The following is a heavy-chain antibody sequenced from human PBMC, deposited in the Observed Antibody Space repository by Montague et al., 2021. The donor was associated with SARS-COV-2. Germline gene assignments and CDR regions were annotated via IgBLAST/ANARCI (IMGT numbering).Heavy chain of an antibody. J-gene: IGHJ6*02. V-gene: IGHV4-4*07. Sequence: SETLSLTCTVSGGSISSYYWSWIRQPAGKGLGWIGRIYTSGTTNYNPSLKSRDTMSVDTSKNQFSLKLSSVTAADTAVYYCAGGSGIINFYNSGMDVWGQGTTVTVSS. CDR2: IYTSGTT. CDR3: AGGSGIINFYNSGMDV. D-gene: IGHD3-10*01. CDR1: GGSISSYY.